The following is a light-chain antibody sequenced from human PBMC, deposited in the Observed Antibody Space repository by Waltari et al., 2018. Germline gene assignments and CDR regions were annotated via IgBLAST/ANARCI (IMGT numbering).Light chain of an antibody. Sequence: SALTQPRSVSGSPGQSVTISCSGNIRDFGSNDLISLYQHQPGKAPKLLIYDVHKRPSGVPDRFSGSKSGNSASLTISGLQAEDEADYYCFSYAGSHTCNVFGGGTKLTVL. CDR1: IRDFGSNDL. J-gene: IGLJ2*01. CDR3: FSYAGSHTCNV. V-gene: IGLV2-11*01. CDR2: DVH.